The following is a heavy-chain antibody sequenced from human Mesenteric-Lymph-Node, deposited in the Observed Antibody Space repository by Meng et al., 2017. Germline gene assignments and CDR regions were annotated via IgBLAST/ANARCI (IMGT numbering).Heavy chain of an antibody. J-gene: IGHJ4*02. Sequence: HLVESGVDLVQPGGSLNLSCEASGFTFSNYSMNWVRQAPGKGLEWVSSISSSSSYIYYADSVKGRFTISRDNAKNSLYLQMNSLRAEDTAVYYCARDYGTSRPFEYWGQGILVTVSS. CDR3: ARDYGTSRPFEY. CDR2: ISSSSSYI. D-gene: IGHD1/OR15-1a*01. CDR1: GFTFSNYS. V-gene: IGHV3-21*01.